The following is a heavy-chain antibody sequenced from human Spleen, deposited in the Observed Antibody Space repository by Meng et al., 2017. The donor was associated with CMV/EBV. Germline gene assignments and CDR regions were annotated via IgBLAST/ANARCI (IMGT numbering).Heavy chain of an antibody. Sequence: SETLSLTCTVSGGSISSHYWSWIRQPPGKALEWIGYIYYSGSTRYSPSLKSRVTISVDTSKNQFSLQLSSVTAADTAVYYCARAFTISGVVNAFDYWGQGTLVTVSS. CDR3: ARAFTISGVVNAFDY. CDR1: GGSISSHY. V-gene: IGHV4-59*11. CDR2: IYYSGST. D-gene: IGHD3-3*01. J-gene: IGHJ4*02.